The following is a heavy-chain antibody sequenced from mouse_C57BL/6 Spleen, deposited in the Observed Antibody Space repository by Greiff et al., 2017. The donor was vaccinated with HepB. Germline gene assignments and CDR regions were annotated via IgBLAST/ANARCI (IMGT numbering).Heavy chain of an antibody. J-gene: IGHJ3*01. Sequence: EVKLVESGEGLVKPGGSLKLSCAASGFTFSSYAMSWVRQTPEKRLEWVAYISSGGDYIYYADTVKGRFTISRDNARNTLYLQMSSLKSEDTAMYYCTRDWANAWFAYWGQGTLVTVSA. CDR1: GFTFSSYA. CDR2: ISSGGDYI. V-gene: IGHV5-9-1*02. CDR3: TRDWANAWFAY. D-gene: IGHD3-1*01.